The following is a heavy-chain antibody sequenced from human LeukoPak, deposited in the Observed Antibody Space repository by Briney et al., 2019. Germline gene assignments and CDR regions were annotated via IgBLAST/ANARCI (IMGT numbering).Heavy chain of an antibody. Sequence: GGSLRLSCEASGFSFSSHAMQWVRQAPGKGLEWVALIWYDGSNKYYADSVQGRFTISRDNSKNTLYLQMNSLRAEDTAVYYCARDKENHPNNWLDPWGQGTLVTVSS. J-gene: IGHJ5*02. CDR3: ARDKENHPNNWLDP. CDR2: IWYDGSNK. V-gene: IGHV3-33*01. CDR1: GFSFSSHA. D-gene: IGHD1-14*01.